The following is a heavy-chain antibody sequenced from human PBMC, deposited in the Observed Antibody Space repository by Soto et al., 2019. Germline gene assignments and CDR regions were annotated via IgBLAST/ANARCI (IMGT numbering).Heavy chain of an antibody. V-gene: IGHV4-4*02. CDR1: GGSISSSNW. Sequence: QVQLQESGPGLVKPSGTLSLTCAVSGGSISSSNWWSWVRQPPGKGLECIGEIYHSGSTNYNPSLQGRVTISVDKSKTQFARQLSSVTAADTGVYYCASVRGGYYYAMDVWGQGTTGTVSS. D-gene: IGHD3-10*02. CDR2: IYHSGST. J-gene: IGHJ6*02. CDR3: ASVRGGYYYAMDV.